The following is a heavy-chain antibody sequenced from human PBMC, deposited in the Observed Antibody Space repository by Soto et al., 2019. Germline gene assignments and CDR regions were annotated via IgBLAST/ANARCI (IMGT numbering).Heavy chain of an antibody. J-gene: IGHJ4*02. CDR1: GFTFSSYG. CDR2: ISYDGSNK. Sequence: PGGSLRLSCAASGFTFSSYGMHWVRQAPGKGLEWVAVISYDGSNKYYADSVKGRFTISRDNSKNTLYLQMNSLRAEDTAMYYCAKGGEYQLLRIYFDDWGQGTPVTVSS. V-gene: IGHV3-30*18. D-gene: IGHD2-2*01. CDR3: AKGGEYQLLRIYFDD.